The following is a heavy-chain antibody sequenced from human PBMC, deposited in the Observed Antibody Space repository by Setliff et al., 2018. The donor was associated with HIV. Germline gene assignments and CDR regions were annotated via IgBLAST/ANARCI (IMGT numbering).Heavy chain of an antibody. Sequence: GGSLRLSCAASEFTFSNAWMTWVRQGPGKGLEWVGRIKSERDGGTTDYAAPVKGRFTISTDDSKNTLYLEMNSLKTEDTAMYYCTTLVGANPYHDAFDIWGHGTMVTVSS. J-gene: IGHJ3*02. CDR2: IKSERDGGTT. CDR1: EFTFSNAW. V-gene: IGHV3-15*01. CDR3: TTLVGANPYHDAFDI. D-gene: IGHD1-26*01.